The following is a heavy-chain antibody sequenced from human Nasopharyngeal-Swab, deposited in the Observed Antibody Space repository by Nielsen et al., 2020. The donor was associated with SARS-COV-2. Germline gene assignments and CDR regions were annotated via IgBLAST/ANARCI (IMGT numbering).Heavy chain of an antibody. CDR2: IYYSGST. V-gene: IGHV4-59*01. J-gene: IGHJ4*02. D-gene: IGHD5-12*01. Sequence: WIRQPPGKGLEWIGYIYYSGSTNYNPFLKSRVTISVDTSKNQFSLKLSSVTAADTAVYYCASKRGYSGYEFDYWGQGTLVTVSS. CDR3: ASKRGYSGYEFDY.